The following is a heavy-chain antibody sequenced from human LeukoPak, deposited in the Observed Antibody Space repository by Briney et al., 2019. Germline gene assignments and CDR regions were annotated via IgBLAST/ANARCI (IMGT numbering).Heavy chain of an antibody. D-gene: IGHD3-10*01. CDR3: ARSQFYGSGSYQGRWFDP. CDR1: GGSISSGDYS. V-gene: IGHV4-30-4*07. CDR2: IYYSGST. Sequence: SETLSLTCAVSGGSISSGDYSWRWIRQPPGKGLEWIGNIYYSGSTYYHPSLKSRINISVDTSKNQFSLKLTSVTAADTAVYYCARSQFYGSGSYQGRWFDPWGQGTLVTVSS. J-gene: IGHJ5*02.